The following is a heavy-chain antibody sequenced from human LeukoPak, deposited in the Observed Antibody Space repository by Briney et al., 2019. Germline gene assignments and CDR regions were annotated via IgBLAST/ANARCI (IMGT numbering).Heavy chain of an antibody. D-gene: IGHD5-24*01. CDR3: ARRGERWLQNLYYFDY. CDR2: IYYSGST. J-gene: IGHJ4*02. Sequence: SETLSLTCTVSGGSISSSSYYWGWIRPPPGKGLEWIGSIYYSGSTYYNPSLKSRVTISVDTSKNQFSLKLSSVTAADTAVYYCARRGERWLQNLYYFDYWGQGTLVTVSS. CDR1: GGSISSSSYY. V-gene: IGHV4-39*01.